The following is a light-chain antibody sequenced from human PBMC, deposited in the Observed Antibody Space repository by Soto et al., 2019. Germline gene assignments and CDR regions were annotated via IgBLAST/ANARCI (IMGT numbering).Light chain of an antibody. V-gene: IGKV3-20*01. Sequence: EIVLTQSLGTLSLSPGERATLSCRASQSVSSNFLAWYQEKPGQAPRLLIYGASSRATGIPDRFSGSGSGTDFTLTISRLEPEDFAVHYCQPYGTSPRITFGQGTRLEI. CDR1: QSVSSNF. CDR3: QPYGTSPRIT. CDR2: GAS. J-gene: IGKJ5*01.